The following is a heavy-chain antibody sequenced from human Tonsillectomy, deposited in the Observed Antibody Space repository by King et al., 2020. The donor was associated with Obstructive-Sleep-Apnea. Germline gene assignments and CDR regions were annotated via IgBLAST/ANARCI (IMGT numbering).Heavy chain of an antibody. CDR1: GGSFSGYS. CDR3: ARFRGRCSSTSCYVDY. Sequence: VQLQQWGAGLLKPSETLSLTCAVYGGSFSGYSWSWIRQPPGKGLEWIGEINHSGSTNYNPSLKSRFTISVDTSKNQFSLKLSSVTAADTAVYYCARFRGRCSSTSCYVDYWGQGTLVTVSS. V-gene: IGHV4-34*01. D-gene: IGHD2-2*01. J-gene: IGHJ4*02. CDR2: INHSGST.